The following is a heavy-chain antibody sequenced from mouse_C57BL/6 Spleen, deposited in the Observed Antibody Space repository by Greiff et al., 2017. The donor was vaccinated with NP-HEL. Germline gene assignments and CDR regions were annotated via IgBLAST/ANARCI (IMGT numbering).Heavy chain of an antibody. Sequence: EVMLVESGGGLVKPGGSLKLSCAASGFTFSSYAMSWVRQTPEKRLEWVATISDGGSYTYYPDNVEGRFTISRDNAKNNLYLQMSHLKSEDTAMYYCARDMGDSNLAWFAYWGQGTLVTVSA. CDR2: ISDGGSYT. CDR3: ARDMGDSNLAWFAY. J-gene: IGHJ3*01. D-gene: IGHD2-5*01. CDR1: GFTFSSYA. V-gene: IGHV5-4*01.